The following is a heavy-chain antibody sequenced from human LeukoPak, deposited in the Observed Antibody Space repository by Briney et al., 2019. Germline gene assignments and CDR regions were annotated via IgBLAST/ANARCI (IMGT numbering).Heavy chain of an antibody. CDR1: GGSISSHY. J-gene: IGHJ3*02. CDR2: IYYSGST. V-gene: IGHV4-59*11. D-gene: IGHD1-1*01. Sequence: PSETLSLTCTVSGGSISSHYWSWIRQPPGKGLEWIGYIYYSGSTNYNPSLKSRVTISVDTSKNQFSLKLSSVTAAVTAVYYCASRNWNDVGYAFDIWGQGTMVTVSS. CDR3: ASRNWNDVGYAFDI.